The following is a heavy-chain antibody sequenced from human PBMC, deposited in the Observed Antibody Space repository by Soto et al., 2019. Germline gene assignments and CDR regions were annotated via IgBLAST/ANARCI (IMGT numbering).Heavy chain of an antibody. Sequence: ASVKVSRKASGCTFTSYGMSWVRQAPGQGLERMGWMSAHNGNTNYAQKLQGRVTMTTDTSTSTANMELRSLRSDDTAVYYCARSILVVVAATPTWDFDLWGPGTMVTVSS. CDR2: MSAHNGNT. D-gene: IGHD2-15*01. J-gene: IGHJ2*01. CDR3: ARSILVVVAATPTWDFDL. V-gene: IGHV1-18*01. CDR1: GCTFTSYG.